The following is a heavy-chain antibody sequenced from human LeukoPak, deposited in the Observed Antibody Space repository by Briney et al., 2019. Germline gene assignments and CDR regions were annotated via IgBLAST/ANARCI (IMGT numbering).Heavy chain of an antibody. V-gene: IGHV3-30*18. D-gene: IGHD4/OR15-4a*01. CDR2: VSIDGKDK. J-gene: IGHJ4*02. CDR1: GFTFNRYV. CDR3: AKRSLDYGDALSYFDY. Sequence: GGSLRLSCATSGFTFNRYVMHWVRQAPGKRLEWVAGVSIDGKDKYYVESVKGRFTISRDNSRNTLYLQMSSLRPEDTALYYCAKRSLDYGDALSYFDYWGQGTLVTVSS.